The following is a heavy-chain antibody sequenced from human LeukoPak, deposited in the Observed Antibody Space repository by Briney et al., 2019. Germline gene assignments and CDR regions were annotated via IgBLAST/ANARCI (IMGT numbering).Heavy chain of an antibody. V-gene: IGHV3-66*01. CDR1: GFTVINKY. CDR3: AKDRGRYYDSSGYYWGYYFDS. Sequence: PGGALMLSCAASGFTVINKYMSWVPQAPAKGVEWLSLNYNKGDTYYADSVKGRFTISRDNSNNTLYLQMSSLRADDTAIYYCAKDRGRYYDSSGYYWGYYFDSWGQGILVTVS. CDR2: NYNKGDT. D-gene: IGHD3-22*01. J-gene: IGHJ4*02.